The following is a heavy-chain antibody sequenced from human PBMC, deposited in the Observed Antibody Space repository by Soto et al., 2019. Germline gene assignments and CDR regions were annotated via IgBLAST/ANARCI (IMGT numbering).Heavy chain of an antibody. CDR2: ISSSGSTT. D-gene: IGHD3-10*01. CDR3: ATRSGGGGAFDF. Sequence: EVQLVESGGGLVQPGGSLRLSCAASGFTFYTYEMNWVRQAPGKGLEWVSYISSSGSTTYYADSVKGRFTISRDNAKNPLYLQMNILRAEDTAIYYCATRSGGGGAFDFWGQGTMVTVSS. CDR1: GFTFYTYE. J-gene: IGHJ3*01. V-gene: IGHV3-48*03.